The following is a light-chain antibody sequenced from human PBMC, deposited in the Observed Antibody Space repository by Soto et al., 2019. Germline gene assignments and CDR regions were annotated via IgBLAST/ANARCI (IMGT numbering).Light chain of an antibody. V-gene: IGKV1-39*01. Sequence: DIQMTQSPSSLSASVGDRVTIPCRASESIARHLNWYQQKPGKAPKLLIYAASSLHNGVPSRFRGGGSGTDFTLTISNLQPEDVATYYCQQTYSTLSITFGQGTRLEIK. J-gene: IGKJ5*01. CDR1: ESIARH. CDR2: AAS. CDR3: QQTYSTLSIT.